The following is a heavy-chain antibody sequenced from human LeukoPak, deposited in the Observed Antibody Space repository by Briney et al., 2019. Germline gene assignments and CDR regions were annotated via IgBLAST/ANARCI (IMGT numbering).Heavy chain of an antibody. Sequence: PGGSLRLSCAASGVSVSSDYMSWVRQAPGKGLECVSLLYSGGSSHYTGSVKGRFTISRDKSKNMVFLQMNGLRAEDTAVYFCARSKTGSYARPFDYWGQGTLVTVSS. CDR2: LYSGGSS. J-gene: IGHJ4*02. V-gene: IGHV3-66*01. CDR3: ARSKTGSYARPFDY. D-gene: IGHD1-26*01. CDR1: GVSVSSDY.